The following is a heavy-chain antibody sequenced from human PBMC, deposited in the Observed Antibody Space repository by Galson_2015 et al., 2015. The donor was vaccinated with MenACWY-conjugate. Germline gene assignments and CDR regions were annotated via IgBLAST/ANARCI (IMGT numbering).Heavy chain of an antibody. CDR3: ARRSARSHFDH. J-gene: IGHJ4*02. D-gene: IGHD6-6*01. CDR1: GYSFTSYW. CDR2: MYPGDSDS. Sequence: QSGAEVKKPGESLQISCTTSGYSFTSYWIVWVRQLPGKGLELLGTMYPGDSDSRYSTAFQGQVTMSADQSIHTAYLQWASLKSSDSAIYYCARRSARSHFDHWGQGTLVTVSS. V-gene: IGHV5-51*03.